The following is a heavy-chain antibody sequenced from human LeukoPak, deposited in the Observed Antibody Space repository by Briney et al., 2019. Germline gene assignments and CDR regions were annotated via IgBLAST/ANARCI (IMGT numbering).Heavy chain of an antibody. V-gene: IGHV1-8*01. J-gene: IGHJ5*02. CDR2: MNPNSGNT. Sequence: GASVKVSCKASGYTFTSCDINWVRQATGQGLEWMGWMNPNSGNTGYAQKFQGRVTMTRNTAITTAYMELSSLRSEDTAMYYCATDPYAEEDLREAFDPWGQGTLITVSS. CDR3: ATDPYAEEDLREAFDP. CDR1: GYTFTSCD. D-gene: IGHD1-26*01.